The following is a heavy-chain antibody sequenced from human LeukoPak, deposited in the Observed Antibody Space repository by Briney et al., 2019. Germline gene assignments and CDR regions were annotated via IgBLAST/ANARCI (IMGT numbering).Heavy chain of an antibody. Sequence: ASVKVSCKASGYTFTSYGISWVRQAPGQGLEWMGWISAYNGNTNYAQKLQGRVTMTTDTSTSTAYMELRSLRSDDTAVYYCARTYCSSTNCSPRWFDPWGQGTLVTVSP. CDR3: ARTYCSSTNCSPRWFDP. D-gene: IGHD2-2*01. J-gene: IGHJ5*02. CDR2: ISAYNGNT. CDR1: GYTFTSYG. V-gene: IGHV1-18*01.